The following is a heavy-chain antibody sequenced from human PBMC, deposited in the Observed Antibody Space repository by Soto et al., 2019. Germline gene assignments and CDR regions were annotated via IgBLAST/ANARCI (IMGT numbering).Heavy chain of an antibody. CDR3: ARQYSGSYLLFDY. J-gene: IGHJ4*02. CDR1: GGSITSSSYY. D-gene: IGHD1-26*01. V-gene: IGHV3-48*02. CDR2: ISSSSSTI. Sequence: PSETLSLTCTVSGGSITSSSYYWGWIRQPPGKGLEWVSYISSSSSTIYYADSVKGRFTISRDNAKNSLYLQMNSLRDEDTAVYYWARQYSGSYLLFDYWGQGTLVTVSS.